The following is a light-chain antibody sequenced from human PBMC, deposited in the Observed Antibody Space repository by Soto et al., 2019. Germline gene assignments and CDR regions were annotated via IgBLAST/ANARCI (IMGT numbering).Light chain of an antibody. CDR3: IPATHWLPT. V-gene: IGKV2-30*01. CDR1: QRLAYSYGNTY. CDR2: ELS. Sequence: DVVLTQSPLSLPVTLGQPASISCRSSQRLAYSYGNTYLHSFQQRPDQSPRRLIYELSKRDSGVPDIITGSGSETDFTLKICRLEAEDVGVYSCIPATHWLPTFGQGNNLEIK. J-gene: IGKJ2*01.